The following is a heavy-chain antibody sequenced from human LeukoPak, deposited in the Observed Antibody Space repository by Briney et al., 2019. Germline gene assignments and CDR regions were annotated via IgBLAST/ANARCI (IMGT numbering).Heavy chain of an antibody. CDR3: ARAAGPDYYDSSGYYYVGWFDP. CDR1: GGSFSGYY. Sequence: SSETLSLTCAVYGGSFSGYYWSWIRQPPGKGLEWIGEINHSGSTNYNPSLKSRVTMSVDTSKNQFSLKLSSVTAADTAVYYCARAAGPDYYDSSGYYYVGWFDPWGQGTLVTVSS. J-gene: IGHJ5*02. CDR2: INHSGST. D-gene: IGHD3-22*01. V-gene: IGHV4-34*01.